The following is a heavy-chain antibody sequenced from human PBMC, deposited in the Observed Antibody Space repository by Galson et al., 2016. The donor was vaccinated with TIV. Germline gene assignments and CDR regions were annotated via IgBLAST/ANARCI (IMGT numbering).Heavy chain of an antibody. J-gene: IGHJ5*02. CDR2: INSDGSRT. CDR1: GFTFSSDW. Sequence: LRLSCAASGFTFSSDWMHWVRQGPGKGLVWVSRINSDGSRTNYADSVKGRFTISRDNAKNTLYLQMNSLRAEDTAVYYCARVKYDSSGFYFNWFDPWGQGTLFTVSS. V-gene: IGHV3-74*01. CDR3: ARVKYDSSGFYFNWFDP. D-gene: IGHD3-22*01.